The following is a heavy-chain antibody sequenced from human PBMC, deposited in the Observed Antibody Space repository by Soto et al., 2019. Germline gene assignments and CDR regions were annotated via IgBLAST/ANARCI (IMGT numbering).Heavy chain of an antibody. J-gene: IGHJ6*02. D-gene: IGHD6-6*01. V-gene: IGHV1-8*01. Sequence: QVQLVQSGAEVKKPGASVKVSCKASGYTFTSYDINWVRQATGQGLEWMGWMNPNSGNTGYAQKFQGRVTMTRNTXIXTXXMELSSLRSEDTAVYYCARGGELVRGGYYYYGMDVWGQGTTVTVSS. CDR1: GYTFTSYD. CDR3: ARGGELVRGGYYYYGMDV. CDR2: MNPNSGNT.